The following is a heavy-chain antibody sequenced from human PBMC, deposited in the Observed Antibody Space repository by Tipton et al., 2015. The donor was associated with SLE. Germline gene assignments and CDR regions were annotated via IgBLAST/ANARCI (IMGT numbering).Heavy chain of an antibody. Sequence: TLSLTCTVSGGSISPYYWSWVRQPPGKGLEWIGYVYYSGSTMYNSSLKSRVTISVDTSKNQFSLKLSSVTAADTAVYYCARDLRSGGYYYYYYMDVWGKGTTVTVSS. CDR3: ARDLRSGGYYYYYYMDV. D-gene: IGHD1-14*01. CDR1: GGSISPYY. CDR2: VYYSGST. V-gene: IGHV4-59*01. J-gene: IGHJ6*03.